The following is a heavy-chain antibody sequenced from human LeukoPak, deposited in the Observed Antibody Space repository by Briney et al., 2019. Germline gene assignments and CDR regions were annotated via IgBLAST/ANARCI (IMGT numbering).Heavy chain of an antibody. Sequence: PSETLSFNGAGYSVSFSGKYWSWLPHRPGLELVWIGDLNHSGITNYNPALKSRVTISVDTSKNQFSLKLSSVTAADTAVYYCARRAFYYYDSSGYYYVGRNTFDYWGQGTLVTVSS. CDR1: SVSFSGKY. V-gene: IGHV4-34*01. CDR2: LNHSGIT. CDR3: ARRAFYYYDSSGYYYVGRNTFDY. D-gene: IGHD3-22*01. J-gene: IGHJ4*02.